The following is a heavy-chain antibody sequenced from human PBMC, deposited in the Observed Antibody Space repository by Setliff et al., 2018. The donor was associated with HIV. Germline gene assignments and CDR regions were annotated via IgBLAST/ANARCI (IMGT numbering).Heavy chain of an antibody. V-gene: IGHV4-34*01. Sequence: SETLSLTCAVYGGSFSGYYWGWFRQPPGKGLEWIGAIYYTENTYYNPSLKSRVTMSVDTSKNQFSLKLRSVTAADTAVYFCATLRWLRSKHSGYWGQGIRVTVSS. J-gene: IGHJ4*01. D-gene: IGHD5-12*01. CDR2: IYYTENT. CDR3: ATLRWLRSKHSGY. CDR1: GGSFSGYY.